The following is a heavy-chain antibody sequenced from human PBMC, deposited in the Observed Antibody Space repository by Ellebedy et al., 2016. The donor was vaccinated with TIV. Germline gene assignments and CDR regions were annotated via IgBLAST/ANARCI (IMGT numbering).Heavy chain of an antibody. Sequence: PGGSLRLSCAASGLIFSNAWMHWVRQAPGKGLVWVSRIRSDGSTINYADSVKGRFTISRDNAKNTLYLQMNNLRAEDTAVYYCAAWNAGYWGQGTLVSVSS. CDR1: GLIFSNAW. J-gene: IGHJ4*02. D-gene: IGHD1-1*01. V-gene: IGHV3-74*01. CDR2: IRSDGSTI. CDR3: AAWNAGY.